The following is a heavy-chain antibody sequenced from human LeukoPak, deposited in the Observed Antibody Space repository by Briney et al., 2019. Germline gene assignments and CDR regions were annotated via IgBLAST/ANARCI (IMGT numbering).Heavy chain of an antibody. CDR1: GFTFSSYA. V-gene: IGHV3-30*04. CDR2: ISYDGSNK. D-gene: IGHD3-22*01. Sequence: GGSLRLSCAASGFTFSSYAMHWVRQAPGKGLEWVAVISYDGSNKYYADSVKGRFTISRDNSKNTLYLQMNSLRAEDTALYYCARGRTRLYYYDSSGYWQPLFDYWGQGTLVTVSS. J-gene: IGHJ4*02. CDR3: ARGRTRLYYYDSSGYWQPLFDY.